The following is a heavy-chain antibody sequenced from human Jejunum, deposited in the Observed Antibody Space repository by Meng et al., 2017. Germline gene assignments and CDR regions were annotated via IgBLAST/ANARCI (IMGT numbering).Heavy chain of an antibody. Sequence: SETLSLTCKVSGGSISSNYWAWIRQPPGKGLEWIGYMYYNGRTNYNPSLKSRVTISVDTSKNQFSLKLSSVTAADTAVYYCARLPVAESCSGFNCYFDYWGQETTVTVSS. D-gene: IGHD2-15*01. CDR1: GGSISSNY. CDR3: ARLPVAESCSGFNCYFDY. V-gene: IGHV4-59*01. CDR2: MYYNGRT. J-gene: IGHJ4*03.